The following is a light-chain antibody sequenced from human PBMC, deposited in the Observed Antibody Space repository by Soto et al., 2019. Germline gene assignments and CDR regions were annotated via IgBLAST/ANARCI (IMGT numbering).Light chain of an antibody. CDR2: ENT. CDR1: SSNIASYD. Sequence: QFALTQPPSVSGGPGQRVTISCTGTSSNIASYDLHWYQQLPGTAPKLLIYENTNRPSGVPDRFSGSKSGTLASLAITGLQAEDEADYYWQSFDNSLSDYYVFGTGTKVPVL. V-gene: IGLV1-40*01. CDR3: QSFDNSLSDYYV. J-gene: IGLJ1*01.